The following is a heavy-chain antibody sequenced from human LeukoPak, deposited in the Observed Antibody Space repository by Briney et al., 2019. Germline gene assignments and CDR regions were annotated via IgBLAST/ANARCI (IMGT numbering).Heavy chain of an antibody. CDR1: GYTFTSYG. V-gene: IGHV1-18*01. D-gene: IGHD3-3*01. Sequence: ASVKVSCKASGYTFTSYGISWVRQAPGQGLEWMGWISAYNGNTNYAQKLQGRVTMTTDTSTSTAYMELRSLRSDDTAVYYCARVLSTIFGVVIDHAFDLWGQGTMVTVSS. J-gene: IGHJ3*01. CDR3: ARVLSTIFGVVIDHAFDL. CDR2: ISAYNGNT.